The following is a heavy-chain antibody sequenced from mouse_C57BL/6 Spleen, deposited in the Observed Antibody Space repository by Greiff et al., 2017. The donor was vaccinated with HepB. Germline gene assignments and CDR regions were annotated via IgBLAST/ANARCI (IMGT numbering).Heavy chain of an antibody. CDR2: IYPGSGST. CDR1: GYTFTSYW. J-gene: IGHJ4*01. Sequence: QVQLQQPGAELVKPGASVKMSCKASGYTFTSYWITWVKQRPGQGLEWIGDIYPGSGSTNYNEKFKSKATLTVDTSSSTAYMQLSSLTSEDSAVYYCARSRDGYYYAMDYWGQGTSVTVSS. D-gene: IGHD2-3*01. CDR3: ARSRDGYYYAMDY. V-gene: IGHV1-55*01.